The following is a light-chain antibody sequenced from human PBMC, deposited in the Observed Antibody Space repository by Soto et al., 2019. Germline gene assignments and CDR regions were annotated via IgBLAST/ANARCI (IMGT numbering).Light chain of an antibody. J-gene: IGLJ2*01. CDR1: SSDVGGYNY. Sequence: SVLTQPASVSGSPGQSITISCTGTSSDVGGYNYVSWYQQHPGKAPKLMIYEVSNRPSGVSNRFSGSKSGNTASLTISGLQAEDEADYYCSSYTSSSPYVF. V-gene: IGLV2-14*01. CDR3: SSYTSSSPYV. CDR2: EVS.